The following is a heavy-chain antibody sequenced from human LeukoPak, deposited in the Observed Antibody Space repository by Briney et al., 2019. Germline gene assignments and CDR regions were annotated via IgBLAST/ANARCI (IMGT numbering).Heavy chain of an antibody. J-gene: IGHJ4*02. CDR1: GGSISSYY. CDR2: IYYSGST. CDR3: ARSVEMATVDY. V-gene: IGHV4-59*08. D-gene: IGHD5-24*01. Sequence: SETLSLTCTVSGGSISSYYWSWIRQPPGKGLEWIGYIYYSGSTNYNPSLKSRVTISVDTSKNQFSLKLSSVTAADTAVYYCARSVEMATVDYWGQGTLVTVSS.